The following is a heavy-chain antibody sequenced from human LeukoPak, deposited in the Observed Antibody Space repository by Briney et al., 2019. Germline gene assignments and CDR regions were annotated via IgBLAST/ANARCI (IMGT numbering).Heavy chain of an antibody. D-gene: IGHD2-15*01. CDR1: GFTFYNAW. V-gene: IGHV3-15*01. CDR3: TTDICGGGSCCYRGY. J-gene: IGHJ4*02. Sequence: NPGGSLRLSCAASGFTFYNAWVSWVRQAPGKGLEWLGRIKSNTDGGTTDYAAPVKGRFTFSRDDSEDTLYLQMDSLRTEDTAVYYCTTDICGGGSCCYRGYWGQGTLVTVSS. CDR2: IKSNTDGGTT.